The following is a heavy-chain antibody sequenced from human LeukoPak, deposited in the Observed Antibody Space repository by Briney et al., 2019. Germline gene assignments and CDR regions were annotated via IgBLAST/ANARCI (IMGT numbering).Heavy chain of an antibody. V-gene: IGHV1-8*03. J-gene: IGHJ4*02. Sequence: ASVKVSCKASGYTFTRSDINWVRQAPGQGLEWMGWMNPNSGNTVYAQKFQGRVTITQNTSISTAYMELSSLRSEDTAVYYCARLFYDSSGCYCPLDYWGQGTLVTVPS. CDR3: ARLFYDSSGCYCPLDY. CDR1: GYTFTRSD. CDR2: MNPNSGNT. D-gene: IGHD3-22*01.